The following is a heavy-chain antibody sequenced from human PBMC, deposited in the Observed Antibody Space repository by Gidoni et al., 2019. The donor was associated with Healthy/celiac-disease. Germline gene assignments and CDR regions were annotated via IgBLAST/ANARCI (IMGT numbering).Heavy chain of an antibody. V-gene: IGHV1-69*01. CDR2: IIPIFGTA. CDR1: GGTFSSYA. J-gene: IGHJ6*02. Sequence: QVQLVQSGAEVKKPGSSVKVSCKASGGTFSSYAIRWVRQDPGQGLEWMGGIIPIFGTANYAQKFQGRVTITADESTSTAYMELSSLRSEDTAVYYCARDPWYDFWSGSKNHYYGMDVWGQGTTGTVSS. CDR3: ARDPWYDFWSGSKNHYYGMDV. D-gene: IGHD3-3*01.